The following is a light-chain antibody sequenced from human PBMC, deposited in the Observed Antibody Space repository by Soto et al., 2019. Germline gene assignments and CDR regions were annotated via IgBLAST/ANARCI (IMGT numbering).Light chain of an antibody. CDR1: QSVTTN. J-gene: IGKJ1*01. CDR3: QQYINWPRT. Sequence: EIVMTQSPATLSVSPGERATLSCRASQSVTTNLAWYQQKPGQAPRLLIYGISTRATGIPTRFSGSGSGTEFTPTISSLQSEDFAVYYCQQYINWPRTFGQGTKVDIK. V-gene: IGKV3-15*01. CDR2: GIS.